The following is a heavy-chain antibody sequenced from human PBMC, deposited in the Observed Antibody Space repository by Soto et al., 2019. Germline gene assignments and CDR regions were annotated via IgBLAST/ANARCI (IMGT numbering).Heavy chain of an antibody. D-gene: IGHD3-10*01. CDR1: GGFFSGYY. J-gene: IGHJ4*02. V-gene: IGHV4-34*01. CDR2: INHSGST. CDR3: ARGRAITMVRGGRTFDY. Sequence: LSLTCAVHGGFFSGYYWSRIRHPTGKGLEWIGEINHSGSTNYNPSLKSRVTISVDTSKNQFSLKLSSVTAADTAVYYCARGRAITMVRGGRTFDYWGQGTLVTVSS.